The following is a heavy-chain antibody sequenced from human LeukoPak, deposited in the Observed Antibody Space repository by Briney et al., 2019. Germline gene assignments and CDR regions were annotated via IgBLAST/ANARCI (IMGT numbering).Heavy chain of an antibody. CDR2: ISAYNGDT. Sequence: ASVTDFCKAPGYTFNNYNINWVRQAPGQGLEWVGWISAYNGDTNSAQKFQGRVTMTTDTSTSTAYMELRSLRSDDTAVYYCAREGNYYFFDYWGQGTLVTVSS. D-gene: IGHD3-10*01. J-gene: IGHJ4*02. CDR3: AREGNYYFFDY. V-gene: IGHV1-18*01. CDR1: GYTFNNYN.